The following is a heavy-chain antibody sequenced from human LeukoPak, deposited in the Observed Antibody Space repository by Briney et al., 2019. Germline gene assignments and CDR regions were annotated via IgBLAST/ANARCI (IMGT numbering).Heavy chain of an antibody. J-gene: IGHJ4*02. Sequence: GQSLRLSCAASGFTFSNYVMHWVRQAPGKGLEWVGLSWYDGSDQYYANSVKGRFTISRDNSNNMLYLQLNTLRAEDTGVYYCAKDMGGPNFDYWGQGTLVTVSS. CDR2: SWYDGSDQ. CDR3: AKDMGGPNFDY. CDR1: GFTFSNYV. D-gene: IGHD2-15*01. V-gene: IGHV3-33*06.